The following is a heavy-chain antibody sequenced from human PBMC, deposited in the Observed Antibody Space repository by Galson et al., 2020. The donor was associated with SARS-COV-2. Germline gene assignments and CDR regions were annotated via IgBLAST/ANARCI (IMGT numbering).Heavy chain of an antibody. CDR3: ARKVGYCSGGSCHYWYFDL. CDR2: IYYSGST. V-gene: IGHV4-39*01. D-gene: IGHD2-15*01. J-gene: IGHJ2*01. CDR1: GGSISSSSYY. Sequence: SETLSLTCTVSGGSISSSSYYWGWIRQPPGKGLEWIGSIYYSGSTYYNPSLKSRVTISVDTSKNQFSLKLSSVTAADTAVYYCARKVGYCSGGSCHYWYFDLWGRGTLVTVSS.